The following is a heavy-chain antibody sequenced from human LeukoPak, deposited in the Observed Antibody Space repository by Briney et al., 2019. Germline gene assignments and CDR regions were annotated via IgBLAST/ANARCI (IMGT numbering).Heavy chain of an antibody. CDR1: GFTVSSNY. V-gene: IGHV3-53*01. D-gene: IGHD2-15*01. Sequence: GGSLRLSCAASGFTVSSNYMSWVRQAPGKGLEWVSVIYSGGSTYYADSVKGRFTISRDNSKNTLYLQTNSLRAEDTAVYYCARGGVVVAAFEYFQHWGQGTLVTVSS. J-gene: IGHJ1*01. CDR2: IYSGGST. CDR3: ARGGVVVAAFEYFQH.